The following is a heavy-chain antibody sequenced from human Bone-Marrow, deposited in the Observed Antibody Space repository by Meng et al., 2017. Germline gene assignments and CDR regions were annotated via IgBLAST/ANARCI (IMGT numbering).Heavy chain of an antibody. CDR1: GGTFISYA. CDR3: AREWASSWNRYYYYGMDV. J-gene: IGHJ6*02. V-gene: IGHV1-69*13. D-gene: IGHD6-13*01. Sequence: SVKVSCKASGGTFISYAISWVRQAPGQGLEWMGGIIPIFGTANYAQKFQGRVTITADESTSTAYMELSSLRSEDTAVYYCAREWASSWNRYYYYGMDVWGQGTTVTVSS. CDR2: IIPIFGTA.